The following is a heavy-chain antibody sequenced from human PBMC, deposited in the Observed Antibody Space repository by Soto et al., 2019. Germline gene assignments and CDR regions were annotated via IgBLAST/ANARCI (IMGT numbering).Heavy chain of an antibody. CDR3: AKDLQSYGDYDYYCYGMDV. V-gene: IGHV3-30*18. CDR2: LLYDGTNK. Sequence: QVQLVESGGGEVQPGRSLTISCAASGFTFSTYGMHWVRQTPGKGLEWVAVLLYDGTNKFYSDSVKGRFTISRDNFKNTLTLQMNSLRADDTAVYSCAKDLQSYGDYDYYCYGMDVWGLGTRVTVSS. J-gene: IGHJ6*02. CDR1: GFTFSTYG. D-gene: IGHD4-17*01.